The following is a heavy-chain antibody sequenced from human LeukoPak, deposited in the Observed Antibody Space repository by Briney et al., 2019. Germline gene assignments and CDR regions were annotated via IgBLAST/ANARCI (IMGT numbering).Heavy chain of an antibody. V-gene: IGHV5-10-1*01. Sequence: GESLKISCKGSGYSFTSYWISWVRQMPGKGLEWVGRIDPTDSYTDYSPSFQGHVTISVDKSISTAYLQWNSLKASDTAMYYCARRRSRITMVRGVNEWFDPWGQGTLVTVSS. CDR1: GYSFTSYW. D-gene: IGHD3-10*01. J-gene: IGHJ5*02. CDR3: ARRRSRITMVRGVNEWFDP. CDR2: IDPTDSYT.